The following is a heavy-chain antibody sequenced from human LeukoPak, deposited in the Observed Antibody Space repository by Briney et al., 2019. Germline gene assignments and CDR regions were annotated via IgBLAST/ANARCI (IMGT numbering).Heavy chain of an antibody. J-gene: IGHJ4*02. CDR2: IYHSGST. Sequence: SETLSLTCTVSGYSISSGYYCGWIRHPPGKGLEWIGSIYHSGSTYYNPSLKSRPTISVDTSKTHFSLKLSSAPAADTAVYYCARGSDYCGGDCYDYWGQGTLVTVSS. D-gene: IGHD2-21*01. V-gene: IGHV4-38-2*02. CDR1: GYSISSGYY. CDR3: ARGSDYCGGDCYDY.